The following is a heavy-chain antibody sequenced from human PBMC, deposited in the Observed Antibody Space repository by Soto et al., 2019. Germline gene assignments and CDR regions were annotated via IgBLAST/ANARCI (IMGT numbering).Heavy chain of an antibody. CDR1: GFTFSTYA. CDR2: IGGGETDT. D-gene: IGHD3-10*01. CDR3: AKDRMSYNSVWDPFDI. V-gene: IGHV3-23*01. J-gene: IGHJ3*02. Sequence: PGGSLRLSCAASGFTFSTYAISWVRQAPGKGLEWVSGIGGGETDTHYAESVKGRFTISRDNSKSTLFLQMSSLGAEDTAVYYCAKDRMSYNSVWDPFDIGGQGTTVNVS.